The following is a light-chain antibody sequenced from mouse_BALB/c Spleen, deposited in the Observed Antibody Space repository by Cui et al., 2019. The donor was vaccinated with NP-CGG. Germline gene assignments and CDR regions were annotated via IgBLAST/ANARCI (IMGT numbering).Light chain of an antibody. CDR3: QQYSNLPRT. V-gene: IGKV10-95*01. Sequence: DIHITQTTSFLSASLGDRVTISCRASEDISTYLSWYQQKPDGTIKLLIYNTSGLHAGVPSRFSGSESGADYSLTISNLGPEDIATYYCQQYSNLPRTFGGGTKLEIK. J-gene: IGKJ1*01. CDR1: EDISTY. CDR2: NTS.